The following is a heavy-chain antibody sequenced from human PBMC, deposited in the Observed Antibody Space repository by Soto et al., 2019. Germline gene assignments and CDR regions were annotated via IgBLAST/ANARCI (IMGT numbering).Heavy chain of an antibody. Sequence: SETLSLTCTVSGGSISSYYWSWIRQPPGKGLEWIGYIYYSGSTNYNPSLKSRVTISVDTSKNQFSLKLSSVTAAGTAVYYCARSPYYVWSHYYYYYRMDVWGQGTTVTVYS. CDR2: IYYSGST. J-gene: IGHJ6*02. CDR3: ARSPYYVWSHYYYYYRMDV. V-gene: IGHV4-59*01. D-gene: IGHD3-10*02. CDR1: GGSISSYY.